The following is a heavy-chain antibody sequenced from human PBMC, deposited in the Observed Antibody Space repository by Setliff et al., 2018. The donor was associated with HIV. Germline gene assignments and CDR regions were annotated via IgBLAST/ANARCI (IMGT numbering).Heavy chain of an antibody. CDR1: GGSFSGYY. CDR3: ATASGYDLFMGAFDI. J-gene: IGHJ3*02. Sequence: SETLSLTCTVSGGSFSGYYWSWIRQPPGKGLEWIGEINQSGGINYNPSLKSRVTISIDTFKNQFSMKLYSVTAADTAVCYCATASGYDLFMGAFDIWVQGTIVTVPS. D-gene: IGHD5-12*01. CDR2: INQSGGI. V-gene: IGHV4-34*01.